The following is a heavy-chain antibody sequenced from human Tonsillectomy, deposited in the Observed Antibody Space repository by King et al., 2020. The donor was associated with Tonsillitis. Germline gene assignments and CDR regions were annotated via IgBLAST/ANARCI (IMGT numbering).Heavy chain of an antibody. V-gene: IGHV4-34*01. CDR1: GGSFSGYY. CDR2: INHSGST. CDR3: ARGTGGNRTKRPFDY. J-gene: IGHJ4*02. Sequence: VQLQQWGAGLLKPSETLSLTCAVYGGSFSGYYWSWIRQPPGKGLEWIGEINHSGSTNYNPSLKSRVTVSVDTSKNQFSLKLSSVTAADTAVYYCARGTGGNRTKRPFDYSGQGTLVTVSS. D-gene: IGHD4-23*01.